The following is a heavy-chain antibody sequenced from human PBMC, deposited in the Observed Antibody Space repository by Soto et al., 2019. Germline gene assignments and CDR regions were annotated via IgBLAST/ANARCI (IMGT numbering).Heavy chain of an antibody. CDR1: GYTFTSYG. CDR2: ISAYNGNT. Sequence: QVPLVQSGAEVKKPGASVKVSCKASGYTFTSYGISWVRQAPGQGLEWMGWISAYNGNTNYAQKLQGRVTMTTDTSTSTAYMELRSLRSDDTAVYYCARDRGQGRFLEWLSTFDYWGQGTLVTVSS. CDR3: ARDRGQGRFLEWLSTFDY. D-gene: IGHD3-3*01. V-gene: IGHV1-18*01. J-gene: IGHJ4*02.